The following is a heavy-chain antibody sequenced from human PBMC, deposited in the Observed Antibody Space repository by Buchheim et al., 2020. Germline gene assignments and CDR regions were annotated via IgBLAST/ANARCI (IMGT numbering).Heavy chain of an antibody. D-gene: IGHD2-8*02. Sequence: QVQLVQSGAEVKKPGASVKVSCKASGYSFASYDVHWVRQAPGQGLEWMGWINIGNANTRYAQIFQGRVAITRDTSASSVFMELSSLRPEDTAVYYCARRSRTGGLDYWGQGSL. V-gene: IGHV1-3*04. CDR1: GYSFASYD. CDR2: INIGNANT. J-gene: IGHJ4*02. CDR3: ARRSRTGGLDY.